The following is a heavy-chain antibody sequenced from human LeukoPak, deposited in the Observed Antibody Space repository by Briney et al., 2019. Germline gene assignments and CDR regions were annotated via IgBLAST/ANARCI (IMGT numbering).Heavy chain of an antibody. J-gene: IGHJ4*02. CDR2: IYPSDCGT. CDR1: AYIFSYYW. CDR3: ARGYRYGYYFNY. Sequence: GESLKISCQGSAYIFSYYWIGWVRPLPGKGLEWIGIIYPSDCGTKYSPSFQGPVTISADKSIGTAYLPWSSLKASVTVMYYWARGYRYGYYFNYWGQGTLVTVSS. V-gene: IGHV5-51*01. D-gene: IGHD5-18*01.